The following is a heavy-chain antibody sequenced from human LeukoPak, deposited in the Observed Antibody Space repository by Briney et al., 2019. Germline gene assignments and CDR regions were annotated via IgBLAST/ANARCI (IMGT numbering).Heavy chain of an antibody. D-gene: IGHD5-12*01. CDR2: INPNSGGT. CDR3: ARRVSGYEQNDAFDI. Sequence: ASPKASCEDSGYTFTGYYMHSVRQAPGQGLWWMGRINPNSGGTNYAQKFQGSVTMTRDTSISTAYMELSRLRSDDTAVYYCARRVSGYEQNDAFDIWGQGTMVTVSS. J-gene: IGHJ3*02. CDR1: GYTFTGYY. V-gene: IGHV1-2*06.